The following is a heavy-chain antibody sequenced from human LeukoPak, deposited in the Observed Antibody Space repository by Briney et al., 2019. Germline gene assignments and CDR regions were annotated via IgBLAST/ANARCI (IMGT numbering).Heavy chain of an antibody. V-gene: IGHV1-24*01. CDR3: ATDRCSSTSCYVRGYYYYGMDV. CDR1: GYTLTELS. J-gene: IGHJ6*02. D-gene: IGHD2-2*01. CDR2: FDPEDGET. Sequence: GASVKVSCKVSGYTLTELSMHWVRQAPGKGLEWMEGFDPEDGETIYAQKFQGRVTMTEDTSTDTAYMELSSLRSEDTAVYYCATDRCSSTSCYVRGYYYYGMDVWGQGTTVTVSS.